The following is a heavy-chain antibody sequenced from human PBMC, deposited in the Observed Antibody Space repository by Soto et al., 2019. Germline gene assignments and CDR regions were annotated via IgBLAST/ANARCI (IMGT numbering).Heavy chain of an antibody. J-gene: IGHJ4*02. CDR2: IWYDGSNK. CDR1: GFTFSSYG. Sequence: QVQLVESGGGVVQPGRSLRLSCAASGFTFSSYGMHWVRQAPGKGLEWVAVIWYDGSNKYYADSVKGRFTISRDNSKNTLYLQMNSLRAEDTAVYYCARDDGYCSGGSCDKGGFDYWGQGTLVTVSS. CDR3: ARDDGYCSGGSCDKGGFDY. D-gene: IGHD2-15*01. V-gene: IGHV3-33*01.